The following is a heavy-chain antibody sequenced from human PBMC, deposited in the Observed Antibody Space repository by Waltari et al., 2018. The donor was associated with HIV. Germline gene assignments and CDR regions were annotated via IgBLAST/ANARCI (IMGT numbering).Heavy chain of an antibody. CDR1: GGSISSYY. D-gene: IGHD2-2*01. V-gene: IGHV4-59*01. Sequence: QVQLQESGPGLVKPSETLSLTCTVSGGSISSYYWSWIRQPPGKGLEWIGYIYYSGSTNYNPSLKSRVTISVDTSKNQFSLKLSSVTAADTAVYYCARGDGNVVPAAPRRYYYYGMDVWGQGTTVTVSS. CDR3: ARGDGNVVPAAPRRYYYYGMDV. J-gene: IGHJ6*02. CDR2: IYYSGST.